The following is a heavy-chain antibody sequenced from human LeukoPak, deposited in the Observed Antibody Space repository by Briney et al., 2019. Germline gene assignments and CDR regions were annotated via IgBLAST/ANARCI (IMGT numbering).Heavy chain of an antibody. J-gene: IGHJ4*02. CDR2: IIPIFGTA. CDR3: ATLGIAAAGTIDY. D-gene: IGHD6-13*01. CDR1: GGTFSSYA. Sequence: SVKVSCKASGGTFSSYAISWVRQAPGQGLEWMGGIIPIFGTANYAQKFQGRVTMTEDTSTDTAYMELSSLRSEDTAVYYCATLGIAAAGTIDYWGQGTLVTVSS. V-gene: IGHV1-69*06.